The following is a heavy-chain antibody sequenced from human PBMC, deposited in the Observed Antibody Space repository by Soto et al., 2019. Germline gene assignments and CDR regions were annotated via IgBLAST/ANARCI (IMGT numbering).Heavy chain of an antibody. CDR1: GFTFSAHY. Sequence: GGSLRLSCAASGFTFSAHYMDWVRQAPGKGLEWVGRIRNKPYSYTTEYAASLRGRFTISRDDSKNSLFLQMNSLENEDTGLYYCATGLSTGPRWGQGTPVTVSS. J-gene: IGHJ4*02. V-gene: IGHV3-72*01. CDR2: IRNKPYSYTT. CDR3: ATGLSTGPR.